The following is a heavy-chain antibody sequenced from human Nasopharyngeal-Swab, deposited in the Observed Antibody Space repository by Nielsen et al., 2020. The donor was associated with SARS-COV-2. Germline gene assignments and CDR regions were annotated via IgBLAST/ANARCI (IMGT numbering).Heavy chain of an antibody. CDR2: ISSSSSYT. CDR1: GFDFGVYY. CDR3: ARVSPPLLTGPYYYYGMDV. Sequence: LKICCAACGFDFGVYYMRWSRQAPGKGLEWVSYISSSSSYTNYADPVKGRFTISRDNAKNSLYLQMNSLRAEDTAVYYCARVSPPLLTGPYYYYGMDVWGQGTTVTVSS. V-gene: IGHV3-11*06. J-gene: IGHJ6*02. D-gene: IGHD3-9*01.